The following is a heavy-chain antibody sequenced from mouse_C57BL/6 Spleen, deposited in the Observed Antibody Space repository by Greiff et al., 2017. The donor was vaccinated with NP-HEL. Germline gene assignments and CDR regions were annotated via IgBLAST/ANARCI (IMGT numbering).Heavy chain of an antibody. Sequence: VQLHQSGAELVKPGASVKISCKASGYAFSSYWMNWVKQRPGKGLEWIGQIYPGDGDTNYNGKFKGKATLTADKSSSTAYMQLSSLTSEDSAVYFCARGGITTVVDWYFDVWGTGTTVTVSS. J-gene: IGHJ1*03. CDR3: ARGGITTVVDWYFDV. CDR2: IYPGDGDT. D-gene: IGHD1-1*01. V-gene: IGHV1-80*01. CDR1: GYAFSSYW.